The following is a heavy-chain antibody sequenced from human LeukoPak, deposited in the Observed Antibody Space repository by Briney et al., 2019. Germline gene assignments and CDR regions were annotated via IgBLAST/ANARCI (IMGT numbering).Heavy chain of an antibody. V-gene: IGHV3-7*05. J-gene: IGHJ4*02. CDR1: GFTFSNYW. CDR3: ARDSSGYFDY. D-gene: IGHD6-19*01. Sequence: GGSLRLSCAASGFTFSNYWMSWVRQAPGKGLEWVANIKQDGREKYYVDSVKGRFTISRDNAKNSLYLQMNSLRAEDTAVYYCARDSSGYFDYWGQGTLVTVSS. CDR2: IKQDGREK.